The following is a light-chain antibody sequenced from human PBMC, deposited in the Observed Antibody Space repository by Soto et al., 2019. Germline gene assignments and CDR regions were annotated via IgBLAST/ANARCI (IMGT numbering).Light chain of an antibody. CDR3: QQYGTPLFT. V-gene: IGKV3-20*01. J-gene: IGKJ2*01. CDR2: GAS. Sequence: EIVLTQSPGTLSLSPGEGATLSCGASQSVISDYLAWYQQKPGQPPRLLIFGASSRPTDIPDRFSGSGSGTDFTLTIARLEPEDFGVYYCQQYGTPLFTFGQGTKLEIK. CDR1: QSVISDY.